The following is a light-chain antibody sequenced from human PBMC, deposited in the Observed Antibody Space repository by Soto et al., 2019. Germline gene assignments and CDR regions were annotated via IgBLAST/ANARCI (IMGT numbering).Light chain of an antibody. V-gene: IGLV2-8*01. CDR3: QSYDTSLGGSRV. J-gene: IGLJ1*01. CDR2: EVN. Sequence: QSALTQPPSASGSPGQSVAISCTGTSSDVGGYNYVSWYQQHPGKAPKLMIYEVNKRPSGVPDRFSGSRSGTSASLAITGLQDEDEADYYCQSYDTSLGGSRVFGTGTKLTVL. CDR1: SSDVGGYNY.